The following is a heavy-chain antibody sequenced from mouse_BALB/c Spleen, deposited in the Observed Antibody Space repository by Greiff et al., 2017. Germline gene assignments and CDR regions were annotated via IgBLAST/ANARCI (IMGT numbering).Heavy chain of an antibody. CDR1: GYTFTEYI. V-gene: IGHV1-62-2*01. Sequence: VKLMESGAGLVKPGASVKLSCKASGYTFTEYIIHWVKQRSGQGLEWIGWFYPGSGSIKYNEKFKDKATLTADKSSSTVYMELSRLTSEDSAVYFCARHDHYYGSSYAMDYWGQGTSVTVAS. CDR2: FYPGSGSI. D-gene: IGHD1-1*01. J-gene: IGHJ4*01. CDR3: ARHDHYYGSSYAMDY.